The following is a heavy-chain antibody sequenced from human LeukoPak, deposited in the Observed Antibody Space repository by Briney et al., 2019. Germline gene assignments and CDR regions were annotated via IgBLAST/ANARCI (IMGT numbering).Heavy chain of an antibody. V-gene: IGHV4-59*01. J-gene: IGHJ5*02. Sequence: SETLSLTCTVSGVSISTYFWSWVRQPPGKGLEWIGSIHDNNNIRYNPSLKSRVTISEDMSKNTFILNMTSVTAADTAVYYCARWGYGDYGWFDPWGQGALVTVSS. CDR1: GVSISTYF. CDR2: IHDNNNI. D-gene: IGHD4-17*01. CDR3: ARWGYGDYGWFDP.